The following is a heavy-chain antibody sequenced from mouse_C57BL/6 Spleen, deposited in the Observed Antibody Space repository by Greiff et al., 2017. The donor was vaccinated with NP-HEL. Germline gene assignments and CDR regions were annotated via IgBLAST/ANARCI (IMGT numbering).Heavy chain of an antibody. Sequence: QVQLKQPGAELVKPGASVKLSCKASGYTFTSYWMHWVKQRPGQGLEWIGMIHPNSGSTNYNEKFKSKATLTVDKSSSTAYMQLSSLTSEDSAVYYCARFYYGSSTGYWGQGTTLTVSS. J-gene: IGHJ2*01. CDR1: GYTFTSYW. V-gene: IGHV1-64*01. D-gene: IGHD1-1*01. CDR2: IHPNSGST. CDR3: ARFYYGSSTGY.